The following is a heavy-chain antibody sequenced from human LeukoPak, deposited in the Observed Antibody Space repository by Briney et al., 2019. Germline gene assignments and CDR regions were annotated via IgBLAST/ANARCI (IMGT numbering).Heavy chain of an antibody. CDR3: ARPGASIAARSFDY. Sequence: GSSVKVSCKASGGTFSSYAISWVRQAPGQGVEWMGRIIPIFGTANYAQKFQGRVTITTDESTSTAYMELSSLRSEDTAVYYCARPGASIAARSFDYWGQGTLVTVSS. CDR1: GGTFSSYA. V-gene: IGHV1-69*05. J-gene: IGHJ4*02. CDR2: IIPIFGTA. D-gene: IGHD6-6*01.